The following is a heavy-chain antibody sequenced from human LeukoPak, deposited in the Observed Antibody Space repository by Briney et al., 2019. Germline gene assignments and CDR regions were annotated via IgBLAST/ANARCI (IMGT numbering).Heavy chain of an antibody. CDR1: GGSFSGYY. V-gene: IGHV4-34*01. J-gene: IGHJ5*02. CDR2: INHSGST. D-gene: IGHD3-3*01. CDR3: ASWGRTIFGTNWFDP. Sequence: SETLSLTCAVYGGSFSGYYWSWIRQPPGKGLEWIGEINHSGSTNYNPSPKSRVTISVDTSKNQFSLKLSSVTAADTAVYYCASWGRTIFGTNWFDPWGQGTLVTVSS.